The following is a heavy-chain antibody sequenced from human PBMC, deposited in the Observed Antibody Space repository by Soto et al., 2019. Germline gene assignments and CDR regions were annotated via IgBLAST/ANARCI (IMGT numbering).Heavy chain of an antibody. CDR3: ARGLTGYSYGVDY. CDR2: ISTSGSTI. CDR1: GFTFSSFE. J-gene: IGHJ4*02. Sequence: GGSLRLSCAASGFTFSSFEMNWVRQAPGKGLEWVSYISTSGSTIYYADSVKGRFTISRDNAKNSLFLQMNSLRAEDTAVYYCARGLTGYSYGVDYWGQGTLVTVSS. V-gene: IGHV3-48*03. D-gene: IGHD5-18*01.